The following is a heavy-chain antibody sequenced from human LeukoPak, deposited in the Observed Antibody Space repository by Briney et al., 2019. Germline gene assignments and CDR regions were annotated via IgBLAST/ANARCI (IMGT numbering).Heavy chain of an antibody. V-gene: IGHV3-33*06. CDR2: IWYDGTNK. CDR3: AKYLSSSFSTWFDP. D-gene: IGHD6-6*01. Sequence: GGSLRLSCAASGFTFSSYGMHWVRQAPGKGLEWVAVIWYDGTNKYYADSVKGRFTISRDNSKNTLFLQMNSLRAEDTAVYYCAKYLSSSFSTWFDPWGQGTLVTVSS. CDR1: GFTFSSYG. J-gene: IGHJ5*02.